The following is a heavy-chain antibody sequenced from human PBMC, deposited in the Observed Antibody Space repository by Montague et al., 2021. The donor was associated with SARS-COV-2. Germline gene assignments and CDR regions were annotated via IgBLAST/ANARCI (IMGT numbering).Heavy chain of an antibody. V-gene: IGHV4-34*01. CDR2: INRGGAP. Sequence: SETLSLTCAVSRGSFSNYYWTWIRQSPGKGLEWIGEINRGGAPNYTPSLKSRVTISLDTSKKQISLKLNSVTVADTAVFFCARGKPVQGSFRHFDSISSGVLDIWAQGSLVIVSS. CDR1: RGSFSNYY. D-gene: IGHD3-9*01. CDR3: ARGKPVQGSFRHFDSISSGVLDI. J-gene: IGHJ3*02.